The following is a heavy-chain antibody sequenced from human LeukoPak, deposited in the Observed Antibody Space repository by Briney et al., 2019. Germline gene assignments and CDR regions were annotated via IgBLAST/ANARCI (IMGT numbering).Heavy chain of an antibody. V-gene: IGHV1-69*05. D-gene: IGHD2-2*01. Sequence: GASVKVSCKASGGTFSSYAISWVRQAPGQGLEWMGGIIPIFGTANYAQKFQGRVTVTTDESTSTAYMELGSLRSEDTAVYYCARAYCSSTSCYPNWFDPWGQGTLVTVSS. J-gene: IGHJ5*02. CDR2: IIPIFGTA. CDR3: ARAYCSSTSCYPNWFDP. CDR1: GGTFSSYA.